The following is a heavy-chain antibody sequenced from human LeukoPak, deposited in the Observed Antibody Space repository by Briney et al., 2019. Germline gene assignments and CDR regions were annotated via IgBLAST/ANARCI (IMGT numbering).Heavy chain of an antibody. V-gene: IGHV3-23*01. Sequence: GGSLRLSCAASGATFSSYTMSWVRQAPGKGLEWVSGISPSGTNTYHANSVKGRFTISRDNPKNTLYLQMNSLRAEDTAVYYCAKDRIWFGESQHGYWGQGTLVTVSS. CDR1: GATFSSYT. J-gene: IGHJ4*02. CDR3: AKDRIWFGESQHGY. CDR2: ISPSGTNT. D-gene: IGHD3-10*01.